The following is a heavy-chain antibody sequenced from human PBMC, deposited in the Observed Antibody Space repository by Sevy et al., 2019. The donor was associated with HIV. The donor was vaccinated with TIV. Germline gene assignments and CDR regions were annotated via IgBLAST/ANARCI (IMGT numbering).Heavy chain of an antibody. J-gene: IGHJ6*02. CDR1: EFTFRNFG. Sequence: GGSLRLSCVGSEFTFRNFGVHWLRQAPGKGLEWLSVVSYDGSSKYYVDSVKGRFIVSRDNSKSTLYLQMNSLRTEDTAVYYCARGGSGDYYYYGVDVWGQGTTVTVSS. CDR3: ARGGSGDYYYYGVDV. CDR2: VSYDGSSK. V-gene: IGHV3-30*03. D-gene: IGHD3-10*01.